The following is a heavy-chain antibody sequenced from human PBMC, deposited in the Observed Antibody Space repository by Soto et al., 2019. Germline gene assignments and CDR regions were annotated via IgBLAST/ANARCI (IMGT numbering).Heavy chain of an antibody. V-gene: IGHV1-69*06. CDR3: ARPSRNYYSLDS. D-gene: IGHD2-21*02. CDR2: IIPIFGTT. CDR1: RGTFNSYA. J-gene: IGHJ4*02. Sequence: QVQLVQSGAEVKKPGSSVKVSCKSSRGTFNSYAISWVRHAPGEGLEWMAGIIPIFGTTNYAQRFQDRVTLTANKSTSTAYMELSSLKSEDTAVYYCARPSRNYYSLDSWGQGTLVTVSS.